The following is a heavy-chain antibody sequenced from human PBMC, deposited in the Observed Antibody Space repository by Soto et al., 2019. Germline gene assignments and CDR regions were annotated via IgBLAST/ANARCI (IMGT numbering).Heavy chain of an antibody. D-gene: IGHD1-26*01. J-gene: IGHJ4*02. CDR1: GYTFTSYA. CDR3: ARVIRGSYLPDY. Sequence: SVKVSCKASGYTFTSYAMHWVRQAPGQRLEWMGWINAGNGNTKYSQKFQGRVTITRDTSASTAYMELSSLRSEDTAVYYCARVIRGSYLPDYWGQGTLVTVSS. V-gene: IGHV1-3*01. CDR2: INAGNGNT.